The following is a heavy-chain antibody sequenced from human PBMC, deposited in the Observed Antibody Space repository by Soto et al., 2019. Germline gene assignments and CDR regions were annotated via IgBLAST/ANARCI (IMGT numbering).Heavy chain of an antibody. Sequence: GGSLRLSCAASGFTFSSYAMSWVRQAPGKGLEWVSAISGSGGSTYYADSVKGRFTISRDNSKNTLYLQMNSLRAEDTAVYYCAREVAATEVLGYYYYGMDVWGQGTTVTVSS. J-gene: IGHJ6*02. V-gene: IGHV3-23*01. CDR3: AREVAATEVLGYYYYGMDV. CDR2: ISGSGGST. D-gene: IGHD2-15*01. CDR1: GFTFSSYA.